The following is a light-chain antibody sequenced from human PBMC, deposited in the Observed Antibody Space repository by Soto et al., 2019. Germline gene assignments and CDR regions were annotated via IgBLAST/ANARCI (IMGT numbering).Light chain of an antibody. V-gene: IGKV1-27*01. Sequence: DIPMTQSPSSLSASVGDRVTLTCRASQDISNYLAWYQQKPGKVPRLLMYAASTLQSGVPSRFSGSGSATDFTLTISKLQPEDVASYYCQKYKSVPWMFGQGTKVEIK. CDR2: AAS. CDR3: QKYKSVPWM. CDR1: QDISNY. J-gene: IGKJ1*01.